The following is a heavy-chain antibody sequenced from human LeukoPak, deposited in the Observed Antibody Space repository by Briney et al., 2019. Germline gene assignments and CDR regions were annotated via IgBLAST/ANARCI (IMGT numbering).Heavy chain of an antibody. J-gene: IGHJ3*02. CDR2: IYTSGST. V-gene: IGHV4-61*02. CDR3: SGELDGYLPGGAFEI. CDR1: GGSISSGSYY. D-gene: IGHD5-24*01. Sequence: PWETLSLSCTVSGGSISSGSYYWRWIRQPPGQGLVWIGRIYTSGSTNSNPSLNSRATISVATSKTQFSLKLSSVTAADTAVYYRSGELDGYLPGGAFEICWGGRMVTVSS.